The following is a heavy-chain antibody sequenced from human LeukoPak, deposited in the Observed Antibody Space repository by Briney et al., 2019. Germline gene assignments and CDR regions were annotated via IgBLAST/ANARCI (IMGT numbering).Heavy chain of an antibody. CDR1: GYSFTSYW. Sequence: GESLKISCTGSGYSFTSYWIGWVRPVPGQGLGWMGILYPGDSDTIYSPSFQGHVTISADKSISTAYLKWSSLKASDTAMYYWARRYGDSSGVFYFDYWGQGTLVTVSS. J-gene: IGHJ4*02. D-gene: IGHD4-17*01. CDR2: LYPGDSDT. CDR3: ARRYGDSSGVFYFDY. V-gene: IGHV5-51*01.